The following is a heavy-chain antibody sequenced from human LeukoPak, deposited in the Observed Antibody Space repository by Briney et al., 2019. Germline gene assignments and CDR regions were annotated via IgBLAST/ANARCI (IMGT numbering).Heavy chain of an antibody. J-gene: IGHJ3*02. D-gene: IGHD1-26*01. CDR3: ARSGRGGAFDI. CDR1: AFTLSSNW. CDR2: IYSDGSRT. Sequence: GGSLRLSCAGSAFTLSSNWMHWVRQGPVKGLVWVSRIYSDGSRTNYADSVKGRFTISGDNAKNTLYLQMNSLRAEDTAVYYCARSGRGGAFDIWGQGTMVTVSS. V-gene: IGHV3-74*01.